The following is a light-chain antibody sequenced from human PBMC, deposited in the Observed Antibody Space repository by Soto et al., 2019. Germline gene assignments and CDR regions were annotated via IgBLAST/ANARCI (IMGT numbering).Light chain of an antibody. CDR1: QSLSSN. J-gene: IGKJ1*01. CDR2: GAS. Sequence: EIVMTQSPATLSVSPGERATLSCRASQSLSSNLAWYQQKPGQAPRLLIYGASTRATGISARFSGSGSDTEFTLPISSLKSEEFAVYYCQQYYNWPTFGQGPKVEIK. V-gene: IGKV3-15*01. CDR3: QQYYNWPT.